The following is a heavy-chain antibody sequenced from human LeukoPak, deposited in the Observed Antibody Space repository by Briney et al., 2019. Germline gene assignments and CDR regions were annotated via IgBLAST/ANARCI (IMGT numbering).Heavy chain of an antibody. Sequence: SETLSLTCTVSGDSMTKYYWNWIRQPAGKGLEWIGRIYSTGSPNYNPSLKSRVTMSVDTSKNRFSLKLTSVTAADTAVYYCSREIAFINYFDTWGQGTLVTVSS. CDR2: IYSTGSP. D-gene: IGHD3-10*01. CDR1: GDSMTKYY. J-gene: IGHJ4*02. V-gene: IGHV4-4*07. CDR3: SREIAFINYFDT.